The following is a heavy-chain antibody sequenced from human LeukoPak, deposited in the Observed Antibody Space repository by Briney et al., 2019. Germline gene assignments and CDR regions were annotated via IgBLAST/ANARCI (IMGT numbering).Heavy chain of an antibody. J-gene: IGHJ4*02. D-gene: IGHD2-15*01. CDR2: ISDSSDRT. CDR1: GFTFTSYA. V-gene: IGHV3-23*01. CDR3: AREVVSTPSYFDS. Sequence: GGSLRLSCAASGFTFTSYAMSWVRQAPGKGLEWVSTISDSSDRTYYADSVKGRFTISRDNSKNTLYLQMNSLIPEDTAVYYCAREVVSTPSYFDSWGQGTLVTVSS.